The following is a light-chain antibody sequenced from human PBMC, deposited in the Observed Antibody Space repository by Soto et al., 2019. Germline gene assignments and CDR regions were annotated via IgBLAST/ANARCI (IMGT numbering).Light chain of an antibody. CDR2: GAS. CDR3: QQYGTPLFT. Sequence: IVLTQSPGTLSLSPGERATLSCGASQSVTNNFLAWYQQKPGQAPRLLIYGASSSATGVPDRFSGSGSGTDFPLTISSQEPGDFAVYYCQQYGTPLFTFGPGTIVDIK. J-gene: IGKJ3*01. V-gene: IGKV3-20*01. CDR1: QSVTNNF.